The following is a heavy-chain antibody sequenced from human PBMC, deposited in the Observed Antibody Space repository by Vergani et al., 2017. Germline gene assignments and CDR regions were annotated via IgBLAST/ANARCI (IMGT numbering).Heavy chain of an antibody. CDR1: GGSFSGYY. D-gene: IGHD6-19*01. J-gene: IGHJ4*02. V-gene: IGHV4-34*01. CDR3: GRAYSSGWYSGDYFDY. Sequence: QVQLQQWGAGLLKPSETLSLTCAVYGGSFSGYYWSWIRQPPGKGLEWIGEINHSGSTNYNPSLKSQVTISVDTSKNQFSLKLSSVTAAVTAVYYCGRAYSSGWYSGDYFDYWGQGTLVTVSS. CDR2: INHSGST.